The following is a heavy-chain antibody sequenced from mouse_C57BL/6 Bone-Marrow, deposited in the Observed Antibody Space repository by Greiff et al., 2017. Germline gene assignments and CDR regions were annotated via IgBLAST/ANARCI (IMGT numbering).Heavy chain of an antibody. CDR1: GYSFTGYY. Sequence: VQLQQSGPELVKPGASVKLSCKASGYSFTGYYMNWVKQSPEKSLEWIGEIIPSTGGTTYNQKFKAKATFTVDKSSSTAYMQLKSLTSEDSAVXICARANYGSRVFAYWGQGTLVTVSA. CDR2: IIPSTGGT. D-gene: IGHD1-1*01. CDR3: ARANYGSRVFAY. V-gene: IGHV1-42*01. J-gene: IGHJ3*01.